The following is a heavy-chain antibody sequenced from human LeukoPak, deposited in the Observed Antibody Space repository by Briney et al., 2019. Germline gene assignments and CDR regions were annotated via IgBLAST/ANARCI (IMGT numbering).Heavy chain of an antibody. CDR3: AKDNRGAHYDFWGGYSTEYFQH. V-gene: IGHV3-30*02. CDR2: IRYDGSNK. D-gene: IGHD3-3*01. Sequence: GGSLRLSCAASGFTFSSYGMHWVRQAPGEGLEWVAFIRYDGSNKYYADSVKGRFTISRDNSKNTLYLQMNSLRAEDTAVYYCAKDNRGAHYDFWGGYSTEYFQHWGQGTLVTVSS. J-gene: IGHJ1*01. CDR1: GFTFSSYG.